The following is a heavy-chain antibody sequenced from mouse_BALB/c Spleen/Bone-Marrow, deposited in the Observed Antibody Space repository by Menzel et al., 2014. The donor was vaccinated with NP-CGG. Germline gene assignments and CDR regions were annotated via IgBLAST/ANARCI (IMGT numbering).Heavy chain of an antibody. CDR2: IDPANGNT. V-gene: IGHV14-3*02. J-gene: IGHJ4*01. CDR1: GFNIKDTY. CDR3: AAYYYSTSYDYAMDY. D-gene: IGHD1-1*01. Sequence: VQLQQSGAELVKPGASVKLSCTASGFNIKDTYMHWVKQRPEQGLEWIGRIDPANGNTKYDPKFQGKATITADTSSNPASLQLRSLTPEDTAAYYCAAYYYSTSYDYAMDYWGQGTLVTVSS.